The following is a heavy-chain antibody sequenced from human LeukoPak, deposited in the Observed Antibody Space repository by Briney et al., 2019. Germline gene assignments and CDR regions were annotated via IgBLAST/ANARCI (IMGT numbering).Heavy chain of an antibody. CDR2: ISYDGTNK. J-gene: IGHJ6*03. CDR1: GFTFSSFG. Sequence: PGGSLRLSCAASGFTFSSFGMHWVRQAPGKGLEWVAVISYDGTNKYYADSVKGRFTISRDNSKNTLYLQMNSLRAEDTAVYYCARSDIVVVPAAKGGDYYYYYMDVWGKGTTVTVSS. CDR3: ARSDIVVVPAAKGGDYYYYYMDV. D-gene: IGHD2-2*01. V-gene: IGHV3-30*03.